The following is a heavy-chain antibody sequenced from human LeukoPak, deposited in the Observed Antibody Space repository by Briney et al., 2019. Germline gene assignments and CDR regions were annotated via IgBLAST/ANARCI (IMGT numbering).Heavy chain of an antibody. CDR2: SSGDNGRT. J-gene: IGHJ4*02. V-gene: IGHV1-18*01. D-gene: IGHD5-12*01. Sequence: ASVKVSFKSSGYTFSSYGITWVGQAPGQGLEWMGWSSGDNGRTRYAHNFQGRVTMATDTAKSAANMEWAELRYDDTAIYFCARSRLATITAGPFAYWGQGTLVAVS. CDR3: ARSRLATITAGPFAY. CDR1: GYTFSSYG.